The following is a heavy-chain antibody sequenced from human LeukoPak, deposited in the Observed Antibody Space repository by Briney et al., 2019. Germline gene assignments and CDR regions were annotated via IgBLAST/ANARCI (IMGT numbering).Heavy chain of an antibody. D-gene: IGHD3-22*01. J-gene: IGHJ4*02. CDR3: ARGDDSGYYDYFDY. CDR2: IYTGGNT. CDR1: GGSISSSYYY. Sequence: LSLTCTVSGGSISSSYYYWGWIRQPPGKGLEWVSTIYTGGNTYYAASVKGRFTISRDFSKNTVFLHMNSLRAEDTAMYYCARGDDSGYYDYFDYWGQGALVTVSS. V-gene: IGHV3-53*01.